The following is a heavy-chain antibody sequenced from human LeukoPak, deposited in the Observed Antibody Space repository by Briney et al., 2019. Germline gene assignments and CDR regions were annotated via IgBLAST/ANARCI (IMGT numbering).Heavy chain of an antibody. CDR2: IYSGGST. V-gene: IGHV3-53*01. CDR3: ARVRGNYYPFDY. Sequence: GGSLRLSCVASGFTVSSSYMSWVRQAPGKGLEWVSVIYSGGSTYYADSVQGRFTISRDISKNTLYLQMISLRAEDTAMYYCARVRGNYYPFDYWGQGTLVTVSS. D-gene: IGHD1-26*01. J-gene: IGHJ4*02. CDR1: GFTVSSSY.